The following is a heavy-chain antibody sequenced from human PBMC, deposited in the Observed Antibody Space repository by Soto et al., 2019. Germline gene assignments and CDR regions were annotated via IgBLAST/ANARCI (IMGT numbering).Heavy chain of an antibody. CDR1: YGYSTSYY. CDR3: ARALYYEGWFDS. V-gene: IGHV4-59*01. CDR2: IYDSGST. D-gene: IGHD3-16*01. Sequence: SEPQSVTYTVSYGYSTSYYWSCILQPQGKGLEWVGYIYDSGSTNYNPSLKSRVTISVDTSKNHFSLKLSSVTAADTAVYYCARALYYEGWFDSWGPGTLVTVSS. J-gene: IGHJ5*01.